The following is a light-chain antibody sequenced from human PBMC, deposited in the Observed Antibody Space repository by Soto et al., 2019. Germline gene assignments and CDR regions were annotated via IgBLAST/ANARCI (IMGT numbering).Light chain of an antibody. CDR2: DAS. V-gene: IGKV3-15*01. CDR1: QSVRFY. CDR3: QQSSNWPQYT. Sequence: EIVMTQSPVTLSVSPGERATLSCRASQSVRFYLAWYQQKPGQGPRLLIYDASTRATGIPARFSGTGSGREVTLTISSLQSEDSAFYFCQQSSNWPQYTYGQGTKLEIK. J-gene: IGKJ2*01.